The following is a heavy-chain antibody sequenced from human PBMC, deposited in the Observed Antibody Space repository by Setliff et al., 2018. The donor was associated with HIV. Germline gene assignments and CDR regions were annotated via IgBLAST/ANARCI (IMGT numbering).Heavy chain of an antibody. V-gene: IGHV4-59*12. J-gene: IGHJ3*02. CDR1: AGAIRSYY. D-gene: IGHD5-12*01. Sequence: PSETLSLTCTVSAGAIRSYYWSWIRQSPGKGLEWIGYIFYGGNANYSPSLKGRVTMSLDTSRNQFSLKLTSVTAADTAVYDCASTGHIEIDPLQPFEIWGQGTMVTVSS. CDR2: IFYGGNA. CDR3: ASTGHIEIDPLQPFEI.